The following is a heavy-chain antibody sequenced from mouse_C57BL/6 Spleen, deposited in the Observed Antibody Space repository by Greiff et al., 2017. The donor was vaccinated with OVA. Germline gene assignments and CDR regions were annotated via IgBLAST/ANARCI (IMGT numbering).Heavy chain of an antibody. CDR2: ISSGGSYT. J-gene: IGHJ4*01. CDR3: ARQGMGQGYYGSSYGAMDY. V-gene: IGHV5-6*01. Sequence: VQLKESGGDLVKPGGSPKLSCAASGFTFSSYGMSWVRQTPDKRLEWVATISSGGSYTYYPDSVKGRFTISRDNAKNTLYLQMSSLKSEDTAMYYCARQGMGQGYYGSSYGAMDYWGQGTSVTVSS. D-gene: IGHD1-1*01. CDR1: GFTFSSYG.